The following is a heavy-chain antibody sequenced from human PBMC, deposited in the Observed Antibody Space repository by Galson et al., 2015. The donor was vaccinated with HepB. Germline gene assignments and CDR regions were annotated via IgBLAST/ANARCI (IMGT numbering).Heavy chain of an antibody. CDR1: GYTFTSYG. CDR2: ISAYNGNT. J-gene: IGHJ4*02. CDR3: AGVLVWGGYDLDYY. V-gene: IGHV1-18*01. D-gene: IGHD5-12*01. Sequence: SVKVSCKASGYTFTSYGISWVRQAPGQGLEWMGWISAYNGNTNYAQKLQGRVTMTTDTSTSTAYMELRSLRSDDTAVYYCAGVLVWGGYDLDYYWGQGTLVTVSS.